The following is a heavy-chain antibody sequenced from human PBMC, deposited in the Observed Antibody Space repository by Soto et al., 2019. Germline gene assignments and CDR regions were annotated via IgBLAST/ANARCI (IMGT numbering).Heavy chain of an antibody. CDR3: ARDKEIAAAGTPPFDY. CDR2: ISSSSSYI. CDR1: GFTFSSYS. J-gene: IGHJ4*02. V-gene: IGHV3-21*01. D-gene: IGHD6-13*01. Sequence: PGGFLRLSCASSGFTFSSYSMNWVRQAPGKGLEWVSSISSSSSYIYYADSVKGRFTISRDNAKNSLYLQMNSLRAEDTAVYYCARDKEIAAAGTPPFDYWGQGTLVTVSS.